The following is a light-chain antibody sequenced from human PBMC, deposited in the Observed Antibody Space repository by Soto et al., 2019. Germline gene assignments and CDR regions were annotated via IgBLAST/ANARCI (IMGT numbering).Light chain of an antibody. J-gene: IGLJ2*01. CDR3: SSYTSSSTLVV. Sequence: QSALTQPASVSGSPGQSITISCTGTSSAVGGYIFVSRYQQHPGKAPKLMIYDVSNRPSGVSNRFSGSKSGNTASLTISGLQAEDEADYYCSSYTSSSTLVVFSGGTKLTVL. V-gene: IGLV2-14*01. CDR1: SSAVGGYIF. CDR2: DVS.